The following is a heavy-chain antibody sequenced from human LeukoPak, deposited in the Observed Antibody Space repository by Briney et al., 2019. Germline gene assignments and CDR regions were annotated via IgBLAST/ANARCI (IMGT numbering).Heavy chain of an antibody. CDR1: GGSISSYY. CDR2: IYYSGST. D-gene: IGHD2-15*01. CDR3: ASQLYCSGGSCYEMNAFDI. V-gene: IGHV4-59*01. J-gene: IGHJ3*02. Sequence: KPSETLSLTCTVSGGSISSYYWSWIRQPPGKGLEWIGYIYYSGSTNYNPSLKSRVTISVDTSKNQFSLKLSSVTAADTAVYYCASQLYCSGGSCYEMNAFDIWGQGTMVTVSS.